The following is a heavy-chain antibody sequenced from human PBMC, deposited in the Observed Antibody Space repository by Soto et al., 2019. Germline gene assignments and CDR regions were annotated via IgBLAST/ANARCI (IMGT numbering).Heavy chain of an antibody. CDR2: ISGSGGST. D-gene: IGHD2-2*01. V-gene: IGHV3-23*01. Sequence: GGSLRLSCAASGFTFSSYAMSWVRQAPGKGLEWVSAISGSGGSTYYADSVKGRFTISRDNSKNTLYLQMNSLRAEDTAVYYCAKSTRVVVPAETRAWFDPWGQGTLVTVSS. CDR1: GFTFSSYA. CDR3: AKSTRVVVPAETRAWFDP. J-gene: IGHJ5*02.